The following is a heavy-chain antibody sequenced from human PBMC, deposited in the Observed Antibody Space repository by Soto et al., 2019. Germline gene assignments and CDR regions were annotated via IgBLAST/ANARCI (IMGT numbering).Heavy chain of an antibody. J-gene: IGHJ4*02. V-gene: IGHV3-66*01. D-gene: IGHD6-6*01. CDR3: VWSSSFTFPFDY. CDR1: GFTVSSNY. CDR2: IYSGGST. Sequence: PGGSLRLSCAASGFTVSSNYMSWVRQAPGKGLEWVSVIYSGGSTYYADSVKGRFTISRDNSKNTLYLQMSSLRAEDAAVYYCVWSSSFTFPFDYWGQGTLVTVSS.